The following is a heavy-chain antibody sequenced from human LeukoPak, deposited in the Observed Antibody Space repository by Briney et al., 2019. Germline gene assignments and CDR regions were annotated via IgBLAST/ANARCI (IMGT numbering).Heavy chain of an antibody. D-gene: IGHD3-3*01. CDR2: INTEGTIR. CDR1: GFSITPYW. Sequence: GGSLRLSCAASGFSITPYWMYWVRQAPGEGPVLVSRINTEGTIRTYADSVKGRFTISRDNSKNTLYLQMNSLRAEDTAVYYCARDRSGYFQNWGQGTLVTVSS. CDR3: ARDRSGYFQN. V-gene: IGHV3-74*01. J-gene: IGHJ1*01.